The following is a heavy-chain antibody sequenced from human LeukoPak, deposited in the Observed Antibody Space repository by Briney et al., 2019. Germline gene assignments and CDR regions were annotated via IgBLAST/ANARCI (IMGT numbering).Heavy chain of an antibody. CDR1: GFTFSSYW. D-gene: IGHD4-11*01. V-gene: IGHV3-7*01. CDR2: IKQDGSEK. CDR3: ARGMTTEDYYYYYYMDV. Sequence: GGSLRLSCAASGFTFSSYWMSWVRQAPGKGLEWVANIKQDGSEKYYVDSVKGRFTISRDNAKNSLYLQMNSLRAEDTAVYYCARGMTTEDYYYYYYMDVWGKGTTVTVSS. J-gene: IGHJ6*03.